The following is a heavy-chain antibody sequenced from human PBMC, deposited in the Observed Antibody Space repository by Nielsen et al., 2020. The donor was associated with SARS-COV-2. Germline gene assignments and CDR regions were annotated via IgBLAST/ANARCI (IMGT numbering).Heavy chain of an antibody. D-gene: IGHD5-12*01. CDR1: GFTFSSHW. Sequence: GESLKISCAASGFTFSSHWMSWVRQAQGKGLEWMANRKHDGSEQYYVDSVKGRFTMSRDNAKNLLYLQMNSLRDDDTAVYYCARDSYIVPTNYYFDYWGQGTLVTVSS. J-gene: IGHJ4*02. V-gene: IGHV3-7*01. CDR3: ARDSYIVPTNYYFDY. CDR2: RKHDGSEQ.